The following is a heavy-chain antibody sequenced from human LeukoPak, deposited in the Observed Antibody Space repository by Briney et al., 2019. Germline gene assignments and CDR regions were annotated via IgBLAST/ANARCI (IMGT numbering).Heavy chain of an antibody. V-gene: IGHV3-21*01. CDR1: GFTFSSYS. CDR2: ISSSSGYK. D-gene: IGHD6-6*01. CDR3: ARTSGESTAALRAPFDY. J-gene: IGHJ4*02. Sequence: GGSLRLSCAVSGFTFSSYSMTWVRQAPGKGLEWVSSISSSSGYKYYADSVKGRFTISRDNAKNSLYLQMDSLRAEDAAVYYCARTSGESTAALRAPFDYWGQGTLATVST.